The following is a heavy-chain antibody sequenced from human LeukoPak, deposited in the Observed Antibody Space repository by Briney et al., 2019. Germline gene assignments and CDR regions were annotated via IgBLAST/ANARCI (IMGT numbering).Heavy chain of an antibody. V-gene: IGHV1-2*02. J-gene: IGHJ4*02. CDR1: GYIFIGYY. CDR2: INPNSGCT. CDR3: ARDPLDYDYVWGSYIDY. Sequence: SVKVSCKASGYIFIGYYLHWVRQAPAQGLEGMGWINPNSGCTHYVQKLQDRVTKTRDTSISTAYMELSKLRSDDAAVYYCARDPLDYDYVWGSYIDYWGQGTLVTVSS. D-gene: IGHD3-16*01.